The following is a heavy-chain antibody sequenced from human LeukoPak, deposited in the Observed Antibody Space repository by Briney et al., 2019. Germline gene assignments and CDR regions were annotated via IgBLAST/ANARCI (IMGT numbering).Heavy chain of an antibody. CDR2: IYYSGST. J-gene: IGHJ3*02. D-gene: IGHD3/OR15-3a*01. CDR3: ARGGPVGLPNACDI. V-gene: IGHV4-59*01. Sequence: PSETLSLTCTVSGGSISSYYWSWIRQPPGKGLEWIGYIYYSGSTNYNPSLKSRVTISVDTSKNQFSLKLSSVTAADTAVYYCARGGPVGLPNACDIWGQGTMVTVSS. CDR1: GGSISSYY.